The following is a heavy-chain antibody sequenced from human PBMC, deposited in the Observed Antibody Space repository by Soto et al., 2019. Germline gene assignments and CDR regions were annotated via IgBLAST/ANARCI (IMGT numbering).Heavy chain of an antibody. CDR1: GFTFSNAW. CDR3: TTYLSHKRGYSGYDHPPSYYYYYMDV. J-gene: IGHJ6*03. CDR2: IKSKTDGGTT. D-gene: IGHD5-12*01. V-gene: IGHV3-15*01. Sequence: GGSLRLSCAASGFTFSNAWMSWVRQAPGKGLEWVGRIKSKTDGGTTDYAAPVKGRFTISRDDSKNTLYLQMNSLKTEDTAVYYCTTYLSHKRGYSGYDHPPSYYYYYMDVWGKGTTVTVSS.